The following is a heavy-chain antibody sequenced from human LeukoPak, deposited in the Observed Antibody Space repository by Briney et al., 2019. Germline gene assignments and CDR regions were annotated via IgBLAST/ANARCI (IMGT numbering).Heavy chain of an antibody. D-gene: IGHD1-14*01. CDR2: IGPTGSDR. CDR1: GLTFSTSG. Sequence: GGSLRLSCTASGLTFSTSGFNWVRQAPGKGLEWVASIGPTGSDRYHADSIKGRFTISRDNANNFLYLQMNSLRAEDTAVYYRATETTGRHYDYWGQGTPLTVSS. J-gene: IGHJ4*02. V-gene: IGHV3-21*06. CDR3: ATETTGRHYDY.